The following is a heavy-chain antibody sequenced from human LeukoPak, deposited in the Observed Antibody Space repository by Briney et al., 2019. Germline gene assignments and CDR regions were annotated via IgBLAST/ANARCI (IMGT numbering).Heavy chain of an antibody. D-gene: IGHD2-2*01. V-gene: IGHV4-34*01. Sequence: PSETLSLTCAVYGGSFSGYYWSWIRQPPGKGLEWIGEINHSGSTNYNPSLKSRVTISVDTSKNQFSLKLSSVTVADTAVYYCASLPTPPYDYYYGMDVWGQGTTVTVSS. CDR3: ASLPTPPYDYYYGMDV. CDR1: GGSFSGYY. J-gene: IGHJ6*02. CDR2: INHSGST.